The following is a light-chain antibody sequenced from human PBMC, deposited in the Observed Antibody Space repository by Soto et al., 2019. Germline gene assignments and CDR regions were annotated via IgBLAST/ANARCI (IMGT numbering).Light chain of an antibody. Sequence: EIVLTQSPGTLSLSPGERATLSCRASQSVSSNYLAWFQQKPGQAPRLLIYTASSRATGIPDRFSGSGSGTDFTLTISRLEPEDFAVYYCQQHGSSPPTFGQGTKVEI. V-gene: IGKV3-20*01. J-gene: IGKJ1*01. CDR2: TAS. CDR3: QQHGSSPPT. CDR1: QSVSSNY.